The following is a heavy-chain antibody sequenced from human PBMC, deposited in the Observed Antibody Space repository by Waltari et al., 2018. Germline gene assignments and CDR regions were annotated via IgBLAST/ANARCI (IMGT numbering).Heavy chain of an antibody. CDR3: ARDRWGESHGYGY. CDR1: GYTFTVYY. V-gene: IGHV1-2*02. CDR2: INTNNGAT. J-gene: IGHJ4*02. D-gene: IGHD7-27*01. Sequence: QVQLVQSGVEVKKPGASVRVSCKASGYTFTVYYLHWIRQAPGQGPEWMGWINTNNGATKYAQKFQGRVTMTRDTSINTAYLEVTSDDTAVYYCARDRWGESHGYGYWGRGTLVTVSS.